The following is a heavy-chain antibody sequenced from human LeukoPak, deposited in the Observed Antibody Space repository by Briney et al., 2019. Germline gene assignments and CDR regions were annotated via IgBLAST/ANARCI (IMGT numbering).Heavy chain of an antibody. Sequence: SETLSLTCTVSGGSISSGSYYWSWIRQPAGKGLEWIGRIYTSGSTNYNPSLKSRVTISVDTSKNQFSLKLSSVTAADTAVYYCASFSGITMVRGGWFDPWGQGTLVTVSS. V-gene: IGHV4-61*02. CDR1: GGSISSGSYY. D-gene: IGHD3-10*01. CDR2: IYTSGST. J-gene: IGHJ5*02. CDR3: ASFSGITMVRGGWFDP.